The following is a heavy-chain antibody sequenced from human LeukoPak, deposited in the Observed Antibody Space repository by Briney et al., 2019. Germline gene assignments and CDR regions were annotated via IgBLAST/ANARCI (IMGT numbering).Heavy chain of an antibody. CDR1: GYTFTSYG. V-gene: IGHV1-18*01. J-gene: IGHJ4*02. CDR3: ARPRDYYDSSGPGYYFAY. CDR2: ISAYNGNT. Sequence: ASVKVSCKASGYTFTSYGISWVRQAPGQGLEWMGWISAYNGNTNYAQKLQGRVTMTTDTSTSTAYMELRSLRSDHTSVYYCARPRDYYDSSGPGYYFAYWGQGTLVTVSS. D-gene: IGHD3-22*01.